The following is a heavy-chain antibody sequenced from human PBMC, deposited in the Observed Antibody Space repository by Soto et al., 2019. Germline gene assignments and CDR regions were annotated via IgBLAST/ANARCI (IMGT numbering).Heavy chain of an antibody. V-gene: IGHV4-34*01. CDR1: GGSFSGYY. CDR2: INHSGST. D-gene: IGHD6-6*01. CDR3: ARGIRGVAARPRWFDP. J-gene: IGHJ5*02. Sequence: PXATLSLPCAVYGGSFSGYYWSWIRQPPGKGLEWIGEINHSGSTNYNPSLKSRVTISVDTSKNQFSLKLSSVTAADTAVYYCARGIRGVAARPRWFDPWGQGTLVTVSS.